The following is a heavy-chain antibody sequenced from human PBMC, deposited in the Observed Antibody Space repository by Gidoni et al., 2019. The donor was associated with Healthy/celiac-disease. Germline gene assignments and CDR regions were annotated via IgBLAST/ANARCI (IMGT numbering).Heavy chain of an antibody. CDR1: GFTFSSYW. CDR2: INSEGSST. J-gene: IGHJ4*02. Sequence: EVQLVESGGGLVQPGGSLRLSCAASGFTFSSYWMHWVRQAPGKGLVWVSRINSEGSSTSDADSVKGRFTISRDNAKNTLYLQMNSLRAEDTAVYYCARPSMTTVTIPDYWGQGTLVTVSS. CDR3: ARPSMTTVTIPDY. V-gene: IGHV3-74*01. D-gene: IGHD4-4*01.